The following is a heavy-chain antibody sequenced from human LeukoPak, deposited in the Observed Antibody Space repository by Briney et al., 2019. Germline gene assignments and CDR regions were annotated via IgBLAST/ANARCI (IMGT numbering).Heavy chain of an antibody. J-gene: IGHJ4*02. V-gene: IGHV4-4*07. D-gene: IGHD2-2*02. CDR3: ARGLYTYNVRYFDN. CDR2: SYTSGSP. Sequence: PSETLSLTCTVSGGSISSYYWSWIRQPAGKGLEWIGRSYTSGSPNYNPSLKSRVTISVDTSKNQFSLRLSSVTATDAAVYYCARGLYTYNVRYFDNWGQGTLVTVSS. CDR1: GGSISSYY.